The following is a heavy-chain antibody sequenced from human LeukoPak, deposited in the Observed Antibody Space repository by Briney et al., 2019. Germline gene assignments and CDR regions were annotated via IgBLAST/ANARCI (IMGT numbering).Heavy chain of an antibody. J-gene: IGHJ4*02. CDR3: VKGRVGDLPGDY. CDR2: IRESGDTT. V-gene: IGHV3-23*01. CDR1: GFTFSDFT. D-gene: IGHD1-26*01. Sequence: GGSLRLSCVASGFTFSDFTMNWARQAPGKGLEWVSAIRESGDTTYYADSVRGRFTISRDNSKNTLYLHMNSLRVDDTAVYYCVKGRVGDLPGDYWGQGTLVTVSS.